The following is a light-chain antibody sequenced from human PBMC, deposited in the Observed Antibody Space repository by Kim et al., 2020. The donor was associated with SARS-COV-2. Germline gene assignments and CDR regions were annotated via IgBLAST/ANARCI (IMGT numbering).Light chain of an antibody. CDR1: QSVSST. CDR3: HQYNIWRT. Sequence: SVSAGQIAVLSCRGSQSVSSTFAWYQQRRGHAPRLLIYAASTRAPGIPARFSASGSVTEFTLVIGSLQPEDFAVYYCHQYNIWRTFGQGTKLDIK. CDR2: AAS. J-gene: IGKJ1*01. V-gene: IGKV3-15*01.